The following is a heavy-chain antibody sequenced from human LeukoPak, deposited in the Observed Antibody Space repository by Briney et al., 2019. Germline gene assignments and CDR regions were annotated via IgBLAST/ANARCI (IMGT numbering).Heavy chain of an antibody. D-gene: IGHD6-13*01. V-gene: IGHV5-51*01. CDR3: ARKSSTGTPHYYYGMDV. Sequence: GESLKISCKGSGYSFTSYWIGWVRQMPGKGLEWMGIIYPGDSDTRYSPSFRGQVTISADKSISTAYLQWSSLKASDTAMYYCARKSSTGTPHYYYGMDVWGQGTTVTVSS. J-gene: IGHJ6*02. CDR1: GYSFTSYW. CDR2: IYPGDSDT.